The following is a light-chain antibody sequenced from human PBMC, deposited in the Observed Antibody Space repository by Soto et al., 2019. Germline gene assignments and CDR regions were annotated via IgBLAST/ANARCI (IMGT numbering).Light chain of an antibody. V-gene: IGKV1-5*03. CDR3: QHYNSYSEA. CDR1: QTISSW. J-gene: IGKJ1*01. Sequence: DIQMTQSPSTLSGSVGDRVTITFRASQTISSWLAWYQQKPGKAPKLLIYKASTLKSGVPSRFRGSGSGTEFTLTISSLQPDDFATYYCQHYNSYSEAFGQGTRWIS. CDR2: KAS.